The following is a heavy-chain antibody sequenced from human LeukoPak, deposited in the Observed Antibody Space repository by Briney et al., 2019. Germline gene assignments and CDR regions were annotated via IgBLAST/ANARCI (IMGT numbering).Heavy chain of an antibody. V-gene: IGHV3-48*03. D-gene: IGHD3-22*01. CDR3: ARDLAYYYDSSGYYYDY. CDR1: GFTFSSYE. J-gene: IGHJ4*02. CDR2: ISSSGSTI. Sequence: GGSLRLSSAASGFTFSSYEMNWVRQAPGKGLEWVSYISSSGSTIYYADSVKGRFTISRDNAKNSLYLQMNSLRAEDTAVYYCARDLAYYYDSSGYYYDYWGQGTLVTVSS.